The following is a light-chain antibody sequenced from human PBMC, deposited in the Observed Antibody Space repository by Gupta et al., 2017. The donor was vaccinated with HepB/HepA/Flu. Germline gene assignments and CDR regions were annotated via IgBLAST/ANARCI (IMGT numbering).Light chain of an antibody. J-gene: IGLJ3*02. V-gene: IGLV1-44*01. CDR3: AAWDDSRNGWV. CDR2: TNN. CDR1: SSNIGRNS. Sequence: QSVLTQPPSASGPPGQRVTIPCSGSSSNIGRNSVNWYQQLPGTAPKLLIFTNNQRPSGVPDRFSGSKSGTSASLAISGLQAEDEADYYWAAWDDSRNGWVFGGGTKLTVL.